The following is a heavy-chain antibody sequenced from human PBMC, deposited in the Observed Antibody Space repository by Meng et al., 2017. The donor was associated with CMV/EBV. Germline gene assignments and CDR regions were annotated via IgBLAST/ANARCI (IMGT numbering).Heavy chain of an antibody. Sequence: SVKVSCKASGGTFSSYAISWVRQAPGQGLEWMGGIIPIFGTANYAQKFQGRVTITTDESTSTAYMELSSLRSEDTAVYYCARLIVVVPAASYYYYYYGMDVWGQGTTVT. V-gene: IGHV1-69*05. CDR3: ARLIVVVPAASYYYYYYGMDV. CDR1: GGTFSSYA. J-gene: IGHJ6*02. D-gene: IGHD2-2*01. CDR2: IIPIFGTA.